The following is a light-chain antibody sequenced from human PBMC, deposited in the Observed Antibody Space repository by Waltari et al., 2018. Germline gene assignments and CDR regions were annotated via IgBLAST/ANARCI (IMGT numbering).Light chain of an antibody. CDR2: DAS. CDR3: QQRVNWPLT. CDR1: QSVSSY. J-gene: IGKJ4*01. Sequence: EIVLTQSPATLSLSPGERATLSCRASQSVSSYLVWYQQKPGQAPRLLIYDASNRATVIPARFSGSGSGTDFTLTISSLEPEDFAVYYCQQRVNWPLTFGGGTNVEI. V-gene: IGKV3-11*01.